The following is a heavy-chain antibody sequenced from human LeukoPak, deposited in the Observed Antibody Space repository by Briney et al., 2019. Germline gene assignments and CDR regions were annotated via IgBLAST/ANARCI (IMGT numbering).Heavy chain of an antibody. J-gene: IGHJ5*02. CDR2: ISSSSSTI. D-gene: IGHD2-2*01. Sequence: QPGGSLRLSCAASGFTFSSYSMNWVRQAPGKGLEWVSYISSSSSTIYYADSVKGRFTISRDNAKNTLYLQMNSLRAEDTAVYYCARQLLIPAPKAREGNWFDPWGQGTLVTVSS. CDR1: GFTFSSYS. CDR3: ARQLLIPAPKAREGNWFDP. V-gene: IGHV3-48*04.